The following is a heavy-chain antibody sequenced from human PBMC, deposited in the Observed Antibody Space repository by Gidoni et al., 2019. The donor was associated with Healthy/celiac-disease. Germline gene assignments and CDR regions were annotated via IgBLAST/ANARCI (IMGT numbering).Heavy chain of an antibody. Sequence: EVQLVESGGGLVQPGGSLRRSCAASGFTFRRYSMNWVRQAPGKGLEWVSYISSSSSTIYYADSVKGRFTISRDNAKNSLYLQMNSLRDEDTAVYYCAREGGSGSYYYNWFDPWGQGTLVTVSS. CDR3: AREGGSGSYYYNWFDP. D-gene: IGHD3-10*01. CDR2: ISSSSSTI. CDR1: GFTFRRYS. J-gene: IGHJ5*02. V-gene: IGHV3-48*02.